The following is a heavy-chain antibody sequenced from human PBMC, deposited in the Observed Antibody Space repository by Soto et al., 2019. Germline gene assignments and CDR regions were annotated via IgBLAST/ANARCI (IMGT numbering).Heavy chain of an antibody. CDR2: FIPNVGKT. J-gene: IGHJ4*02. CDR1: GYTLTELS. CDR3: ARGYDFWSGYSDY. Sequence: ASVKVSCKVSGYTLTELSMHWVRQAPGKGLEWMGGFIPNVGKTNYAQKFQGRVTITADESTSTAYMELSSLRSEDTAVYYCARGYDFWSGYSDYWGQGTLVTVSS. V-gene: IGHV1-24*01. D-gene: IGHD3-3*01.